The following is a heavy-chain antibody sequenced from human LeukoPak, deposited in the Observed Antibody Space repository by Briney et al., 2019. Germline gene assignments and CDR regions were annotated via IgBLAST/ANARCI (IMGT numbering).Heavy chain of an antibody. CDR1: GGSFSGYY. Sequence: SETLSLTCAVYGGSFSGYYWSWIRQPPGKGLEWIGEINHSGSTNYNPSLKSRVTISVDTSKNQFSLKLSSVTAADTAVYYCARGEYIAARPFMIPRGSDPWGQGTLVTVSS. V-gene: IGHV4-34*01. J-gene: IGHJ5*02. CDR3: ARGEYIAARPFMIPRGSDP. D-gene: IGHD6-6*01. CDR2: INHSGST.